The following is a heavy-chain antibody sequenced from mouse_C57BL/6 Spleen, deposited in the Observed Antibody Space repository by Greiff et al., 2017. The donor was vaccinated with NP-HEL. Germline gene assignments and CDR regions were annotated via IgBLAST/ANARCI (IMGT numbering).Heavy chain of an antibody. CDR3: ARQDLITTVVADYAMDY. J-gene: IGHJ4*01. Sequence: DVMLVESGGDLVKPGGSLKLSCAASGFTFSSYGMSWVRQTPDKRLEWVATISSGGSYTYYPDSVKGRFTISRDNAKNTLYLQMSSLKSEDTAMYYCARQDLITTVVADYAMDYWGQGTSVTVSS. CDR1: GFTFSSYG. D-gene: IGHD1-1*01. CDR2: ISSGGSYT. V-gene: IGHV5-6*02.